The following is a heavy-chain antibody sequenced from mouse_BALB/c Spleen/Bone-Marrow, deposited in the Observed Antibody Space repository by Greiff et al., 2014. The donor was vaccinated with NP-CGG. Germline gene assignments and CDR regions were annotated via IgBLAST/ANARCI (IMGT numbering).Heavy chain of an antibody. J-gene: IGHJ3*01. V-gene: IGHV14-3*02. D-gene: IGHD1-1*01. CDR3: AMYYYGSSRFAY. Sequence: DVQLVESGAELVKPGASVKLSCTASGFNIKDTYMHWVKQRPEQGLEWIGRIDPANGNTKYDPKFQGKATITADTSSNTAYLQLSSLTSEDTAVYYGAMYYYGSSRFAYWGQGTLVTVSA. CDR1: GFNIKDTY. CDR2: IDPANGNT.